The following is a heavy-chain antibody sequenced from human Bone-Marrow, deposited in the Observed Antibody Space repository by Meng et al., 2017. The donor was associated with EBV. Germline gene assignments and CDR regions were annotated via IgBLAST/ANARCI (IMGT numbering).Heavy chain of an antibody. CDR1: GYTFSSFG. J-gene: IGHJ4*02. CDR3: ARGMRNFNF. Sequence: QVQLVQSGAEVKKPGASVKVSCKASGYTFSSFGISWVRQAPGQGPEWMGWISAYNGDTKYAQKFQGRVTVTTDTSTSTAYMELRSLRCDDTAVYYCARGMRNFNFWGQGTLVTVSS. CDR2: ISAYNGDT. V-gene: IGHV1-18*01.